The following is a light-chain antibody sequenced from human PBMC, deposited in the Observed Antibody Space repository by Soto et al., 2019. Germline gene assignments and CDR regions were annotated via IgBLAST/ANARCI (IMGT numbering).Light chain of an antibody. CDR1: QSVSSY. CDR2: EAS. CDR3: QQSYSTPPFT. V-gene: IGKV1-39*01. Sequence: DIQMTQSPSPLSASVGDRVDITCRTSQSVSSYLNWYQAKPGKATKLLIYEASSLESGVPSRFSGSGSGTEFTLTISSLQPEDSATYYCQQSYSTPPFTFGPGTRVDI. J-gene: IGKJ3*01.